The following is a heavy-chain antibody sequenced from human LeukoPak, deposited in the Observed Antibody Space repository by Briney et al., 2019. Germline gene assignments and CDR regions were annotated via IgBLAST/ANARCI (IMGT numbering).Heavy chain of an antibody. D-gene: IGHD3-9*01. Sequence: LGEPLKISCKGSGYSFTSYWTCWVRQMPGKGLEWMRIIYPGGSDTRYRPSFQGQVTIPADKSISTAYLKWSSLKASDTAMYYCARSYDILTGVYNWFDPWGQGTLVTVSS. CDR2: IYPGGSDT. CDR3: ARSYDILTGVYNWFDP. V-gene: IGHV5-51*01. CDR1: GYSFTSYW. J-gene: IGHJ5*02.